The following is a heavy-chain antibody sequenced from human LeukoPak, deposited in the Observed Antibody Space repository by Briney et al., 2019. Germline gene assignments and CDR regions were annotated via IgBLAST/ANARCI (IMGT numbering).Heavy chain of an antibody. CDR2: IYYSGTT. CDR1: GGSISSGDYY. D-gene: IGHD3-3*01. J-gene: IGHJ4*02. V-gene: IGHV4-61*08. CDR3: ARVTLYFDFSTGNHYYFDS. Sequence: SQTLSLTCTVSGGSISSGDYYWSWIRQTPGKGLEWIGYIYYSGTTTYNPSLKSRVTISIDTSKNQFSLQLTSVTAADTAVYYCARVTLYFDFSTGNHYYFDSWGQGTLVIVSS.